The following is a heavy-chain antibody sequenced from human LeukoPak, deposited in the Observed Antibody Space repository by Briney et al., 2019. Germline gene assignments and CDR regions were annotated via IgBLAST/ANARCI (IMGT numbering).Heavy chain of an antibody. CDR1: GFIFSTYG. CDR3: ARESDLLSGYLYCLDF. D-gene: IGHD3-3*01. CDR2: IRFDGSNK. V-gene: IGHV3-30*02. J-gene: IGHJ4*02. Sequence: PGGSLRLSCATSGFIFSTYGIHWVRQAPGKGLEWVAFIRFDGSNKYFTDSVRGRFSISRDDSQNTVHLQMNSLRAEDTAVYYCARESDLLSGYLYCLDFWGQGTLVTVSS.